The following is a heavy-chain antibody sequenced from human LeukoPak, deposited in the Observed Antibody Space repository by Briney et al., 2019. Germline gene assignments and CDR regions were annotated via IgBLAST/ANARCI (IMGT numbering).Heavy chain of an antibody. CDR1: GGSISDSRHY. CDR3: ARPLYYYYYMDV. J-gene: IGHJ6*03. V-gene: IGHV4-39*01. CDR2: IHYSGST. Sequence: SETLSLTCTVSGGSISDSRHYWGWIRQPPGKRLEWIGSIHYSGSTYHNPSLRSRLTISVDTSKNQFSLKLISVTAADTAVYYCARPLYYYYYMDVWGKGTTVTVSS.